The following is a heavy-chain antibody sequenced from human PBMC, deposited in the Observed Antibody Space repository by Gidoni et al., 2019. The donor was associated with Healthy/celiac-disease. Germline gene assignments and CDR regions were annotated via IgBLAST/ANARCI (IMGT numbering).Heavy chain of an antibody. CDR3: TTDPSDFWKPRGY. J-gene: IGHJ4*02. V-gene: IGHV3-15*07. D-gene: IGHD3-3*01. CDR2: IKSKTDGGTT. Sequence: EVQLVESGGGLVKPGGSLRLSFAASGFTFSNAWMNWVRQAPGKGLEWVGRIKSKTDGGTTDYAAPVKGRFTISRDDSKNTLYLQMNSLKTEDTAVYYCTTDPSDFWKPRGYWGQGTLVTVSS. CDR1: GFTFSNAW.